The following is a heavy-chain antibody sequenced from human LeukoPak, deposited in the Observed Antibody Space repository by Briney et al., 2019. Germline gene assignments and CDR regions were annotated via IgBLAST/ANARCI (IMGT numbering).Heavy chain of an antibody. CDR1: GYTLTELS. CDR2: FYPEDGET. D-gene: IGHD3-22*01. CDR3: ATAVSYYYDSSGSNFDY. V-gene: IGHV1-24*01. Sequence: ASVKVSCKVSGYTLTELSMHWVRQTPGKGLEWMGGFYPEDGETIYAQNFQGRVTMTEDTSTDTAYMELSSMRSEDTAVYYCATAVSYYYDSSGSNFDYWGQGTLVTVSS. J-gene: IGHJ4*02.